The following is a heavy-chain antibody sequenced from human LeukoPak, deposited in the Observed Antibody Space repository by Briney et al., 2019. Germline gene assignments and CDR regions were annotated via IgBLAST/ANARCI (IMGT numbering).Heavy chain of an antibody. D-gene: IGHD4-17*01. CDR1: GFTFSSYG. CDR3: AKGKTYGDSWDY. CDR2: ISGSGGST. V-gene: IGHV3-23*01. Sequence: GGSLRLSCAASGFTFSSYGMSWVRQAPGKGLEWVSAISGSGGSTYYADSVKGRFTISRDNSKNTLYLQMNSLRAEDTAVYYCAKGKTYGDSWDYWGQGTLVTVSS. J-gene: IGHJ4*02.